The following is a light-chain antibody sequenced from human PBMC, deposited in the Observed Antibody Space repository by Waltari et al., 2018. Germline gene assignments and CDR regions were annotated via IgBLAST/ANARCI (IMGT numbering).Light chain of an antibody. CDR3: SSYTSSSYVI. Sequence: QSALTQPASVSGSPGQSITISCSGTSRDVGGYNFVSWYQQHPGKDPKLITYDVSKRPPGVSSRFSGSKSGNTASLTISGLQADDEADYYCSSYTSSSYVIFGGGTKLTVL. V-gene: IGLV2-14*01. CDR2: DVS. CDR1: SRDVGGYNF. J-gene: IGLJ2*01.